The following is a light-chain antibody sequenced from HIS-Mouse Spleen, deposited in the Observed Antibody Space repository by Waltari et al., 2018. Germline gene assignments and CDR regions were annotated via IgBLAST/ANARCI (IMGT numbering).Light chain of an antibody. V-gene: IGKV4-1*01. Sequence: DIVMTQSPDSLAVSLGERATINCKSSQSVLYSSNNKNYLAWYQQKTGQPPKLLIYWASTRESGVPDRFSGSGSGTDFTLTISSLQAEDVVVYYCQQYYSTPYTFGQGTKLEIK. CDR2: WAS. J-gene: IGKJ2*01. CDR3: QQYYSTPYT. CDR1: QSVLYSSNNKNY.